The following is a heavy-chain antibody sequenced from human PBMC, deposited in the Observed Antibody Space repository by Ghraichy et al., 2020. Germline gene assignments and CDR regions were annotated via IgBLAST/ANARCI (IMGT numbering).Heavy chain of an antibody. CDR2: ITGSGRTK. D-gene: IGHD4-23*01. J-gene: IGHJ6*02. V-gene: IGHV3-48*02. Sequence: WVSYITGSGRTKSYADSVKGRFTISRDNAQNSLYLQMNSLRDEDTAVYYCARGSRVVRFYYYDGMDVWGQGTT. CDR3: ARGSRVVRFYYYDGMDV.